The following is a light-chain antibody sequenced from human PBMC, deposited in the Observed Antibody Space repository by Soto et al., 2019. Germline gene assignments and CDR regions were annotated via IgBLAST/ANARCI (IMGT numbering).Light chain of an antibody. CDR1: QSVSSY. V-gene: IGKV1-5*01. CDR2: DAS. Sequence: TQSPATLSLSPGERATLSCRASQSVSSYLAWYQQKPGKAPKLLIYDASNLESGVPSRISGSGSGTEFTLTISSLQPDDFATYYCQQFTSYSSLTFGPGTKVHIK. CDR3: QQFTSYSSLT. J-gene: IGKJ3*01.